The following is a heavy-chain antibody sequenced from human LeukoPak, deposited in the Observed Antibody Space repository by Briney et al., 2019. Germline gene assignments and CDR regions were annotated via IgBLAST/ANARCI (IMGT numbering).Heavy chain of an antibody. J-gene: IGHJ4*02. CDR1: GYTFSDYS. D-gene: IGHD3-10*01. CDR2: INPNSGGT. Sequence: ASVMVSCKASGYTFSDYSIHWVRQAPGQGLEWMGRINPNSGGTTYAQNFQGRATMTRDTAINTAYMELNGLTSDDTAVYYCARGGSGSGYLYYFDYWGQGTLVSVPS. V-gene: IGHV1-2*06. CDR3: ARGGSGSGYLYYFDY.